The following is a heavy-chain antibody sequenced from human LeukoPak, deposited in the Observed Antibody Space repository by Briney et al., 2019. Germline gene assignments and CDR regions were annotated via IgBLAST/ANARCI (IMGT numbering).Heavy chain of an antibody. CDR1: GFTFSSYS. V-gene: IGHV3-21*01. CDR3: ARDEIAARHGRPDAFDI. J-gene: IGHJ3*02. D-gene: IGHD6-6*01. Sequence: GSLRLSCAASGFTFSSYSMNWVRQAPGKGLEWVSSISSSSSYIYYADSVKGRFTISRDNAKNLLYLQMNSLRAEDTAVYYCARDEIAARHGRPDAFDIWGQGTMVTVSS. CDR2: ISSSSSYI.